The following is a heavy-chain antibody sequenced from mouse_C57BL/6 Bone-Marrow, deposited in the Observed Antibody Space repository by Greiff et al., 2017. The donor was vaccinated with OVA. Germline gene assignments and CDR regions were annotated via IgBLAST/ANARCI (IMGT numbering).Heavy chain of an antibody. Sequence: QVQLKQSGPVLVKPGASVKMSCKASGYTFTSYWITWVKQRPGQGLEWIGDIYPGSGSTNYNEKFKSKATLTVDTSSSTAYMQLSSLTSEDSAVYYCARANMDYWGQGTSVTVSS. CDR3: ARANMDY. CDR1: GYTFTSYW. V-gene: IGHV1-55*01. CDR2: IYPGSGST. J-gene: IGHJ4*01.